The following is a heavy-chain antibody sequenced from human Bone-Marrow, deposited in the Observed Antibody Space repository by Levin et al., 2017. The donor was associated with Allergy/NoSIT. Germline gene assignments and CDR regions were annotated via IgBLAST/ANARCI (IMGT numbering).Heavy chain of an antibody. D-gene: IGHD6-19*01. Sequence: GESLKISCGASGFTFSNYAMNWVRQAPGKGLEWVSSIGDSGGNTYYADSVKGRFTISRDNPKDTLYLQMNSMRAEDTALYYCAKDRDGYGWDFDYWGQGTLVTVSS. V-gene: IGHV3-23*01. CDR3: AKDRDGYGWDFDY. CDR1: GFTFSNYA. CDR2: IGDSGGNT. J-gene: IGHJ4*02.